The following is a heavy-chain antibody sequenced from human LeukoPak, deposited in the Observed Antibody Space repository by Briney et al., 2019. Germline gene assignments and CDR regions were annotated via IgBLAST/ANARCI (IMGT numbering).Heavy chain of an antibody. CDR3: ARGLYDFWSGYYSFDY. J-gene: IGHJ4*02. V-gene: IGHV3-23*01. CDR1: GFIFSSYA. D-gene: IGHD3-3*01. Sequence: PGGSLRLSCAASGFIFSSYAMSWVRQAPGKGLEWVSAISGSGGSTYYADSVKGRFTISRDNSKNTLYLQMNSLRAEDTAVYYCARGLYDFWSGYYSFDYWGQGTLVTVSS. CDR2: ISGSGGST.